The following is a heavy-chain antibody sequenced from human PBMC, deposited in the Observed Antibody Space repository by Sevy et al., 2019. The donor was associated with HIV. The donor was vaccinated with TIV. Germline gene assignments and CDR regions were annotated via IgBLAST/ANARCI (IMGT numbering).Heavy chain of an antibody. J-gene: IGHJ6*03. CDR3: ARVPGIAVAGLYYYYYMDV. V-gene: IGHV4-34*01. Sequence: SETLSLTCAVYGGSFSGYYWSWIRQPPGKGLEWIGEINHSGSTNYNPSLKSRVTISVDTSKNQFSLKLSSVTAADTAVYYCARVPGIAVAGLYYYYYMDVWGQGTTVTVSS. CDR2: INHSGST. CDR1: GGSFSGYY. D-gene: IGHD6-19*01.